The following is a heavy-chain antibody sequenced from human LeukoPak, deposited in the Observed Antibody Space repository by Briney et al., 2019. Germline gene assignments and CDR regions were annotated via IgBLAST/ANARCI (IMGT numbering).Heavy chain of an antibody. CDR3: VKALSSNWYSFDF. CDR2: IKWDGTNT. CDR1: GGTTDDYG. D-gene: IGHD6-13*01. Sequence: PGGSLTLPCVASGGTTDDYGMRWLRPAPGTGLDRVSGIKWDGTNTYYAESVKGRFTISRDSAEKSLYLQMNSLRDDDTAFYYCVKALSSNWYSFDFWGQGTLVTVSS. V-gene: IGHV3-20*04. J-gene: IGHJ4*02.